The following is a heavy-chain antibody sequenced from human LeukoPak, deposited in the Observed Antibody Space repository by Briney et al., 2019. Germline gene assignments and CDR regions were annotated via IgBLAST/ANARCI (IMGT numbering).Heavy chain of an antibody. CDR3: AKKRSGSNYPFDY. V-gene: IGHV3-72*01. CDR2: SKDKANKYTT. Sequence: GGSLRLSCAASGFSFSDHHMDWVRQAPGKGLEWVGRSKDKANKYTTEYAASVKGRFTISRDDSKKSVYLQMNSLKTEDTAVYYCAKKRSGSNYPFDYWGQGTLVTVSS. J-gene: IGHJ4*02. CDR1: GFSFSDHH. D-gene: IGHD4-11*01.